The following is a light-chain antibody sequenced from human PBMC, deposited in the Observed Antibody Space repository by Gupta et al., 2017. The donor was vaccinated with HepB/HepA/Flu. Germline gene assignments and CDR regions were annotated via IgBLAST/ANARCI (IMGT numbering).Light chain of an antibody. V-gene: IGKV3-20*01. CDR2: GAS. Sequence: EIVLTQPPGTLSLSPGERATLSCRASQSISSTYLAWYQQKPGQAPRLLIYGASSRATGIPDRFTGSGSGTGFTLTITRLEPEDFAVYYCQQDYETPRTFGQGTKVEIK. CDR3: QQDYETPRT. J-gene: IGKJ1*01. CDR1: QSISSTY.